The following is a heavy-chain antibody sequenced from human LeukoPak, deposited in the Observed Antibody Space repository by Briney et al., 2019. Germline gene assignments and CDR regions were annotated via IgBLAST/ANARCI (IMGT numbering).Heavy chain of an antibody. V-gene: IGHV4-34*01. Sequence: SETLSLTCAVYGGSSSGYYWSWIRQPPGKRLEWIGEINHSGSTNYNPSLKSRVTISVDTSKNQFSLKLSSVTAADTAVYYCASLIRLGELSPYYWGQGTLVTVSS. CDR1: GGSSSGYY. CDR2: INHSGST. CDR3: ASLIRLGELSPYY. D-gene: IGHD3-16*02. J-gene: IGHJ4*02.